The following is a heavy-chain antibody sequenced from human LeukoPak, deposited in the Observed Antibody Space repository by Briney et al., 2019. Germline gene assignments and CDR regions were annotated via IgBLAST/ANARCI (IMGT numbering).Heavy chain of an antibody. CDR2: IVVGSGNT. CDR3: TRRGEAPNDAFDI. CDR1: GFTFTSSA. J-gene: IGHJ3*02. V-gene: IGHV1-58*01. Sequence: SVKVSCKASGFTFTSSAVQWVRQARGQRLEWIGWIVVGSGNTNYAQKFQERVTITRDMSTSTAYMELSSLRSEDTAVYYCTRRGEAPNDAFDIWGQGTMVTVSS.